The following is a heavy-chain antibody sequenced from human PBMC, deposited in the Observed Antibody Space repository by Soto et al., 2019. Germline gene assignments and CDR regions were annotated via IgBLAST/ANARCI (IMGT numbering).Heavy chain of an antibody. D-gene: IGHD6-13*01. V-gene: IGHV4-39*01. CDR1: GGSISGSTYY. J-gene: IGHJ4*02. CDR2: IYYRGNT. Sequence: QLQLQESGPGLVKPSETLSLTCTVSGGSISGSTYYWGWIRQPPGKGLEWIGTIYYRGNTFYNPSLKSRVTISVDTSTNHFSLNLTSVTAADTAVYYCARLSVGQLWTYWGQGALVTVSS. CDR3: ARLSVGQLWTY.